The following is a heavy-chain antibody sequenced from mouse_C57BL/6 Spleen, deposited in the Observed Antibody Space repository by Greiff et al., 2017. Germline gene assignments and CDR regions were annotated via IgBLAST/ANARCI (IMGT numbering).Heavy chain of an antibody. D-gene: IGHD1-1*01. CDR2: INPNNGGT. J-gene: IGHJ2*01. CDR3: ARSRVTTVVAHFDY. CDR1: GYTFTDYY. V-gene: IGHV1-26*01. Sequence: VQLQQSGPELVKPGASVKISCKASGYTFTDYYMNWVKQSHGKSLEWIGDINPNNGGTSYNQKFKGKATLTVDKSSSTAYMELRSLTSEDSAVYYCARSRVTTVVAHFDYWGQGTTLTVSS.